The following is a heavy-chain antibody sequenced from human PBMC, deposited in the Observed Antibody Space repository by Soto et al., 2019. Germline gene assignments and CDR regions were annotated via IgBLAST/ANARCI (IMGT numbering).Heavy chain of an antibody. V-gene: IGHV1-69*12. J-gene: IGHJ6*02. Sequence: QVQLVKSGAEVKKPGSSVKVSCTASGGSLSNFGISWVRQAPGQGLEWMGAIIPVFGTPNYAQKFQDRVTINADESTTTVYMEVRSLKSEDTAVYYCARGDATMIVVTTYYAMDVWGQGTTVTVSS. CDR1: GGSLSNFG. D-gene: IGHD3-22*01. CDR3: ARGDATMIVVTTYYAMDV. CDR2: IIPVFGTP.